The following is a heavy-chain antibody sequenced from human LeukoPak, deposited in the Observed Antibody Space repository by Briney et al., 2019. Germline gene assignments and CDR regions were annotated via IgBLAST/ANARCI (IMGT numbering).Heavy chain of an antibody. CDR1: GGTFSSYA. V-gene: IGHV1-69*13. CDR2: IIPIFGTA. D-gene: IGHD1-26*01. CDR3: ARAADRIVGATLIFDS. Sequence: GASVKVSCKASGGTFSSYAISWVRQATGQGLEWMGGIIPIFGTANYAQKFQGRVTITADESTSTAYMELSSLRSEDTAVYYCARAADRIVGATLIFDSWGQGTLVTVSS. J-gene: IGHJ4*02.